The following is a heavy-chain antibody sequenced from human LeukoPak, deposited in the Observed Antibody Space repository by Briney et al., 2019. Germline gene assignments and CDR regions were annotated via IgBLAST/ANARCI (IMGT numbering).Heavy chain of an antibody. CDR1: GGSISGYY. Sequence: SETLSLTCTVSGGSISGYYWRWIRQPPGKGLEWIGYIYHSGSTNYNPSLKSRVTISVDTSKNQFSLQLNSVTPEDTAVYYCARGNRANGKPFDYWGQGTLVTVSS. V-gene: IGHV4-59*12. CDR3: ARGNRANGKPFDY. J-gene: IGHJ4*02. CDR2: IYHSGST. D-gene: IGHD2-8*01.